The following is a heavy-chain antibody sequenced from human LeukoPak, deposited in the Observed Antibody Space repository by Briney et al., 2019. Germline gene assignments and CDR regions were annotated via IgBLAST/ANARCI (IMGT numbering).Heavy chain of an antibody. J-gene: IGHJ5*02. Sequence: GGSLRLSCAASGFTFRSYEMNWVRQAPGKGLEWVSYISSSDSTSHYADSVKGRFTISRDNAKNSLYLQMNSLRVEDMGVYYCARETRGHYYDSSGPYHWGQGTLVTVSS. CDR2: ISSSDSTS. CDR3: ARETRGHYYDSSGPYH. D-gene: IGHD3-22*01. V-gene: IGHV3-48*03. CDR1: GFTFRSYE.